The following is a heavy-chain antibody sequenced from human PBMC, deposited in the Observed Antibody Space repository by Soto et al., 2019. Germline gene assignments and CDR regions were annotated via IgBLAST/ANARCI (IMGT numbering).Heavy chain of an antibody. V-gene: IGHV2-70*12. D-gene: IGHD4-17*01. Sequence: SGPTLVNPTQTLTLTCTFAWFSLSTSGRWVSWIRQPPGKALEWRARIYWDDDRYYSPSLKTRLTIPKHPSKNQVVLSMTNMDPVDTATYSCTKRRSYGDIHYWGQGTLVTVSS. CDR1: WFSLSTSGRW. J-gene: IGHJ4*02. CDR3: TKRRSYGDIHY. CDR2: IYWDDDR.